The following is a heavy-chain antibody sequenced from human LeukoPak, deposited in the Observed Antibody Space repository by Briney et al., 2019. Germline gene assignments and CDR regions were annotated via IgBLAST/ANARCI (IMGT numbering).Heavy chain of an antibody. Sequence: SVKVSCKASGGTFSSYAISWVRQAPGQGLEWMGGIIPIFGTANYAQKFQGRVTITADKSTSTAYMELSSLRSEDTAVYYCASGLRPRSGYPTPQYYFDYWGQGTLVTVSS. CDR3: ASGLRPRSGYPTPQYYFDY. D-gene: IGHD3-3*01. CDR1: GGTFSSYA. J-gene: IGHJ4*02. V-gene: IGHV1-69*06. CDR2: IIPIFGTA.